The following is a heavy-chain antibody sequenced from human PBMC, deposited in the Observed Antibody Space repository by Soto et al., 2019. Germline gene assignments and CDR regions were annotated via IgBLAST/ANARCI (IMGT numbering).Heavy chain of an antibody. CDR2: IYYSGST. D-gene: IGHD4-4*01. Sequence: QVQLQESGPGLVKPTQTLSLTSTVSGGSITSGDYYWSWIRKAPGKALERIGYIYYSGSTYYNPSPKSRVTISVDTSKNQFSLKVSSVTAADTAVYYCARGWEMTTIGYFDYWGQGTLVTVSS. V-gene: IGHV4-30-4*01. CDR1: GGSITSGDYY. J-gene: IGHJ4*02. CDR3: ARGWEMTTIGYFDY.